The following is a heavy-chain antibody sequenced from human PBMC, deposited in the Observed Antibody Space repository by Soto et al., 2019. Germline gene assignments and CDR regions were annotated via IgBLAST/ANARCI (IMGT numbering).Heavy chain of an antibody. D-gene: IGHD2-21*02. CDR2: IIPIFGTA. J-gene: IGHJ4*02. CDR1: GGTFSSYA. Sequence: ASVKVSCKASGGTFSSYAISWVRQAPGQGLEWMGGIIPIFGTANYAQKFQGRVTITADESTSTAYMELSSLRSEDTAVYYCATERTDCGGDCRYFDYWGQGNLVTVSS. V-gene: IGHV1-69*13. CDR3: ATERTDCGGDCRYFDY.